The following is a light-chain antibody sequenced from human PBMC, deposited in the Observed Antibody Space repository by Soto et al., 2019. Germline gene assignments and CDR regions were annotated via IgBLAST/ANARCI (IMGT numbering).Light chain of an antibody. Sequence: QAVLTQHASVSGSPGQAITISCSGSSSDVGAHNFVSWYQHHPGKAPKLMIYEVSNRPSGVSNRFSGSKSGNTASLTISGLQAEDEADYYCNSYTSSNTYVFGSGTKVTVL. CDR3: NSYTSSNTYV. CDR2: EVS. J-gene: IGLJ1*01. V-gene: IGLV2-14*01. CDR1: SSDVGAHNF.